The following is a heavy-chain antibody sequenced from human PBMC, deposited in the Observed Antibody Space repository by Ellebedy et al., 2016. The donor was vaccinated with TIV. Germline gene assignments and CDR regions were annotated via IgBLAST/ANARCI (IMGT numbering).Heavy chain of an antibody. CDR1: GYSFTSYY. CDR3: ARDSERGDDGWFDP. V-gene: IGHV1-46*01. D-gene: IGHD4-17*01. Sequence: ASVKVSXXPSGYSFTSYYMHWVRHAPGQGLEWMGLIHPSGGRTSYAQKFQGRVILTRDTSTRTFYMELYSLRSEDTAVYYCARDSERGDDGWFDPWGQGTLVTVSS. CDR2: IHPSGGRT. J-gene: IGHJ5*02.